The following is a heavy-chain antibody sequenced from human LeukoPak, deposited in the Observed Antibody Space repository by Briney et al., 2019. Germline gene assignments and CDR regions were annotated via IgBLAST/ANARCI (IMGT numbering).Heavy chain of an antibody. CDR1: GGTFNSYA. V-gene: IGHV1-69*05. J-gene: IGHJ5*02. D-gene: IGHD3-22*01. CDR2: IIPIFGTA. CDR3: ARARSPSSGYLLRDHNWFDP. Sequence: SVKVSCKASGGTFNSYAISWVRQAPGQGLEWMGGIIPIFGTANHAQKFQGRVTITTDESTSTAYMELSSLRSGDTAVYYCARARSPSSGYLLRDHNWFDPWGQGTLVTVSS.